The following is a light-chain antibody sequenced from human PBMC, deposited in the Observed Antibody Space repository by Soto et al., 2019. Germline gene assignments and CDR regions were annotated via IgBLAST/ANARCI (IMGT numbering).Light chain of an antibody. CDR1: QSVSSS. V-gene: IGKV3-11*01. CDR2: DAS. J-gene: IGKJ3*01. CDR3: QQRSNWLFT. Sequence: EIVLTQSPATLSLSPGERATLSCRASQSVSSSLAWYQHKPGQAPRLLIYDASNRATGIPARFSGSVSGTDFTISISSLEPEDFAVYYCQQRSNWLFTFGPGTKVDIK.